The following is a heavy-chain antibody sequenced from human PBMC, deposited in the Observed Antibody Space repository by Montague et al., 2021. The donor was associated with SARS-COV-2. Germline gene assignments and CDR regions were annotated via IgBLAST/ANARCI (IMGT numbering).Heavy chain of an antibody. CDR2: IYHSGNT. V-gene: IGHV4-59*01. J-gene: IGHJ6*02. CDR3: ARVPFVGRPFMNYYYGMDV. CDR1: GGSISSYY. Sequence: SETLSLTCTVSGGSISSYYWSWIRQPPGKGLEWIGYIYHSGNTXXXPSXXXRVTISVDTSKNQFSLKLSSVTAADTAVYYCARVPFVGRPFMNYYYGMDVWGQGTTVTVSS. D-gene: IGHD3-16*01.